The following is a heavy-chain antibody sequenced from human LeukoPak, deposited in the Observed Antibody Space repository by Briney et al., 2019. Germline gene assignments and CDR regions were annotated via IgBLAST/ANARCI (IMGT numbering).Heavy chain of an antibody. J-gene: IGHJ4*02. D-gene: IGHD2-21*02. V-gene: IGHV4-59*11. CDR1: GDSISGHY. CDR3: ARGGDWLFDY. CDR2: IYYSGTT. Sequence: SETLSLTCTVSGDSISGHYWNWIRQTPGKGLEWIGYIYYSGTTNYNPSLKSRVTISVDKSKNQFSLELNSVTAADTAVYYCARGGDWLFDYWGQGILVTVSS.